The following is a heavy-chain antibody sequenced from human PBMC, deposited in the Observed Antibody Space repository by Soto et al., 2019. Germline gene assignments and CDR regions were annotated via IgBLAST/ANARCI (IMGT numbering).Heavy chain of an antibody. V-gene: IGHV3-30*04. CDR2: ISYDGTNK. J-gene: IGHJ4*01. Sequence: GGSLRLSCAASGFMFSAYAMLWVRQAPGKGLEWVAAISYDGTNKYYADSLKGRFTISRDNSANTLFLQVNSLRREDTAMYYCARVPSPYTSGGYGIDFGCHGTVVT. D-gene: IGHD6-19*01. CDR1: GFMFSAYA. CDR3: ARVPSPYTSGGYGIDF.